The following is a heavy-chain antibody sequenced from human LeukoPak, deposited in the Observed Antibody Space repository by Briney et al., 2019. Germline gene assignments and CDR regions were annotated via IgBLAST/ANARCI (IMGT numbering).Heavy chain of an antibody. CDR3: ARDGYCSSTSCLGIYGMDV. D-gene: IGHD2-2*03. J-gene: IGHJ6*02. Sequence: PGGSLRLSCAASGFTFSSYAMHWVRQAPGKGLEWVAVISYDGSSKYYADSVKGRFTISRDNSKNTLYLQMNSLRAEDTAVYYCARDGYCSSTSCLGIYGMDVWGQGTTVTVSS. CDR2: ISYDGSSK. V-gene: IGHV3-30-3*01. CDR1: GFTFSSYA.